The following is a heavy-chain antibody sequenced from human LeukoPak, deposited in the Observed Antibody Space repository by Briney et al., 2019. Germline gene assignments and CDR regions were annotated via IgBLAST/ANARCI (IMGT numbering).Heavy chain of an antibody. CDR3: ARVEMGCSGGSCSNYFDY. CDR1: GYTFTSYD. Sequence: ASVKVSCKASGYTFTSYDINWVRQATGQGLEWMGWMNPNSGNTGYAQNFQGRVTMTRNTSISTAYMELSSLRSEDTAVYYCARVEMGCSGGSCSNYFDYWGQGTLVTVSS. V-gene: IGHV1-8*01. CDR2: MNPNSGNT. D-gene: IGHD2-15*01. J-gene: IGHJ4*02.